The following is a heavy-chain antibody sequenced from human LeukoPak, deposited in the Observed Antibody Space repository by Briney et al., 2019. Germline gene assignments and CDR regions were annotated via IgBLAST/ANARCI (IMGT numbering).Heavy chain of an antibody. J-gene: IGHJ4*02. V-gene: IGHV4-59*01. Sequence: ETLSLTCTVSGGSISSYYWSWIRQPPGKGLQWIGYIHYSGSTNYNPSLKSRVTISVDTSKNQFSLKLSSVTAADTAVYYCAKVDTAMVTFDYWGQGTLVTVSS. CDR2: IHYSGST. CDR3: AKVDTAMVTFDY. CDR1: GGSISSYY. D-gene: IGHD5-18*01.